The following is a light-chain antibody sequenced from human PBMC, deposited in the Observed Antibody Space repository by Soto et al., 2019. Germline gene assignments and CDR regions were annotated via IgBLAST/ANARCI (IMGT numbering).Light chain of an antibody. J-gene: IGKJ2*01. CDR1: QSVSSD. CDR2: DAS. Sequence: EIVLTQSPATLSLSPGERATLSCRASQSVSSDLAWYQQKPGQAPRLLIYDASNRSTDITARFSGSGSGTDFALTISSLEPEDFAVYYCQQRNSWPLTFGQGTRLEIK. V-gene: IGKV3-11*01. CDR3: QQRNSWPLT.